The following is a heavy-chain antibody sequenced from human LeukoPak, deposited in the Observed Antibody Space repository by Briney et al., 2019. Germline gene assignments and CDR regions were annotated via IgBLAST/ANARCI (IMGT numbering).Heavy chain of an antibody. CDR3: ARDGDGYNFDF. Sequence: GGSLRLSCAASGFTFSSYWMHWVRQAPGKGLVWVSRITRDGSYANYADSVKGRFTFSRDNARNTLYLQMNSLRAEDTAVYYCARDGDGYNFDFWGQGALVTVSS. CDR2: ITRDGSYA. CDR1: GFTFSSYW. J-gene: IGHJ4*02. V-gene: IGHV3-74*01. D-gene: IGHD5-24*01.